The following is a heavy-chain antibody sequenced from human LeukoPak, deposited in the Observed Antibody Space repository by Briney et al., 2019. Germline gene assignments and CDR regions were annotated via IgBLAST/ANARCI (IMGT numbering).Heavy chain of an antibody. V-gene: IGHV4-59*11. CDR1: GGSISSHY. CDR3: ARVCVVGPYYYMDV. Sequence: PSETLSLTCTVSGGSISSHYWSWIRQPPGKGLEWIGYIYYSGSTNYNPSLKSRVTISVDTSKNQFSLQLSPVTAADTAVYYCARVCVVGPYYYMDVWGKGTTVTVSS. J-gene: IGHJ6*03. D-gene: IGHD2-15*01. CDR2: IYYSGST.